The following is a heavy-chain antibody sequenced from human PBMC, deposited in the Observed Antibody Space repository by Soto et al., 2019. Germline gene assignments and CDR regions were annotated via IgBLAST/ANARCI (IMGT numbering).Heavy chain of an antibody. CDR1: GGSISSGGYS. CDR3: ARPSSGWENWFDP. V-gene: IGHV4-30-2*01. CDR2: IYHSGST. D-gene: IGHD6-19*01. Sequence: SETLSLTCAVSGGSISSGGYSWTWIRQPPGKGLEWIGYIYHSGSTYYNPSLKSRVTISVDRSKNQFSLKLNSVTAADTAVYYCARPSSGWENWFDPWGQGTLVTVSS. J-gene: IGHJ5*02.